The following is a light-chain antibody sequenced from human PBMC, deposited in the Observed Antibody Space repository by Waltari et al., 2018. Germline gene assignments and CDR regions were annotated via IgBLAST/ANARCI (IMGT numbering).Light chain of an antibody. J-gene: IGKJ2*01. CDR3: QHFNSYPPWT. CDR2: DAS. Sequence: AVKLTQSPSSLSASVGDRVSITCRASQDISNALAWYQQKAGKPPKLLIYDASTLESGGPAKFSGSGSGTYFTLTISSLQPEDFATYYGQHFNSYPPWTFGQGTNLEI. CDR1: QDISNA. V-gene: IGKV1-13*02.